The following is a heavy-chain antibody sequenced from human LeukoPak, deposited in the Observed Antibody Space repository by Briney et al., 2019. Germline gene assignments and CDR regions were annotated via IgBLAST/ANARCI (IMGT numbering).Heavy chain of an antibody. CDR3: AGGAGYYYYYMDV. V-gene: IGHV4-59*12. Sequence: PSETLSLTCSVSGGSISNYHWSWIRQSPGKGLEWIAYIYDSGNSNYNPSLKSRASTSVDTSKKQFSLRLSSVTAADTAVYYCAGGAGYYYYYMDVWGKGTTVTVSS. CDR1: GGSISNYH. CDR2: IYDSGNS. D-gene: IGHD3-16*01. J-gene: IGHJ6*03.